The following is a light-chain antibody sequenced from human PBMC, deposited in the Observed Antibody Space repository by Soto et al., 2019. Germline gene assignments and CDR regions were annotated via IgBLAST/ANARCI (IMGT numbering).Light chain of an antibody. Sequence: QSALTQPRSVSGSPGQSVTISCTGATSDIGRYDYVSWYQQHPTKAPRLMIYDVNKRPSGVPDRFSGSKSGNTASLTISGLQADDEADYYCCSFAGGSTGVFGGGTKLTVL. CDR3: CSFAGGSTGV. CDR1: TSDIGRYDY. V-gene: IGLV2-11*01. CDR2: DVN. J-gene: IGLJ3*02.